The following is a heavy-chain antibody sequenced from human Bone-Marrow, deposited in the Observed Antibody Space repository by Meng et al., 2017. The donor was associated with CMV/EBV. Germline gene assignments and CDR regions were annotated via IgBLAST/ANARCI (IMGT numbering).Heavy chain of an antibody. V-gene: IGHV1-69*05. CDR1: GGTFSSYA. Sequence: SVKVSCKASGGTFSSYAISWVRQAPGQGLEWMGGIIPIFGTANYAQKFQGRVTITTDESTSTAYMELSSLRSEDTAVYYCARGRTVTFPNFGYWGQGTLVTVSS. CDR3: ARGRTVTFPNFGY. D-gene: IGHD4-11*01. CDR2: IIPIFGTA. J-gene: IGHJ4*02.